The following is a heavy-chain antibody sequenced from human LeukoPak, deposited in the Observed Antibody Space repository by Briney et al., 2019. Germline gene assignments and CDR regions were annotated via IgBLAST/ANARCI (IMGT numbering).Heavy chain of an antibody. CDR3: ARGSNYYDSSGYYIPDFDY. V-gene: IGHV4-30-4*08. CDR1: GGSISSGDYY. CDR2: IYYSGST. Sequence: SETLSLTCTVSGGSISSGDYYWSWIRQPPGKGLEWIGYIYYSGSTYYNPSLKSRVTISVDTSKNQFSLKLSSVTAADTAVYYCARGSNYYDSSGYYIPDFDYWGQGTLVTGSS. J-gene: IGHJ4*02. D-gene: IGHD3-22*01.